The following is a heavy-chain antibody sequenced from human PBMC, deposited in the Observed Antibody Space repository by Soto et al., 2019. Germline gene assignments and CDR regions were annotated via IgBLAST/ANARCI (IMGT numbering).Heavy chain of an antibody. V-gene: IGHV3-30*18. CDR2: ISYDGSNK. Sequence: PGGSLRLSCAASGFTFSSYGMHWVRQAPGKGLEWVAVISYDGSNKYYADSVKGRFTISRDNSKNTLYLQMNSLRAEDTAVYYCAKPTGYYYGMDVWGQGTTVTVSS. CDR1: GFTFSSYG. CDR3: AKPTGYYYGMDV. J-gene: IGHJ6*02.